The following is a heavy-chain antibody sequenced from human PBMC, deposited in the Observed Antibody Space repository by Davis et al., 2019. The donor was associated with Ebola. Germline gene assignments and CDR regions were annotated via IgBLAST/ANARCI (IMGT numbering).Heavy chain of an antibody. CDR1: GGSISSSSYY. V-gene: IGHV4-39*07. CDR2: IYYSGST. J-gene: IGHJ4*02. Sequence: SETLSLTCTVSGGSISSSSYYWGWIRQPPGKGLEWIGSIYYSGSTNYNPSLKSRVTISVDTSKNQFSLKLSSVTAADTAVYYCARGSYGSSFDYWGQGTLVTVSS. D-gene: IGHD5-18*01. CDR3: ARGSYGSSFDY.